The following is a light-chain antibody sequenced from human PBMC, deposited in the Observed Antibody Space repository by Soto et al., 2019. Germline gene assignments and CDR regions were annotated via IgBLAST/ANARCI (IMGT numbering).Light chain of an antibody. J-gene: IGKJ1*01. V-gene: IGKV3-20*01. Sequence: EFVLTQSPGTLSLSPGERGTRSCRASQSVSSSYLAWYQQKPGQAPRLLIYGASSRATGIPDRFSGSGSGTDFTLTISRLEPEDFAVYYCQQYGSSPTFGQGTKVDIK. CDR1: QSVSSSY. CDR3: QQYGSSPT. CDR2: GAS.